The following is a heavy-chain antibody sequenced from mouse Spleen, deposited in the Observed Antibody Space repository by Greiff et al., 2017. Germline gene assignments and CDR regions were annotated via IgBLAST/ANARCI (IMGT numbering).Heavy chain of an antibody. CDR2: IYPRSGNT. J-gene: IGHJ2*01. CDR1: GYTFTSYG. Sequence: QVQLQQSGAELARPGASVKLSCKASGYTFTSYGISWVKQRTGQGLEWIGEIYPRSGNTYYNEKFKGKATLTADKSSSTAYMELRSLTSEDSAVYFCARDYYGQKVYYFDYWGQGTTLTVSS. V-gene: IGHV1-81*01. D-gene: IGHD2-1*01. CDR3: ARDYYGQKVYYFDY.